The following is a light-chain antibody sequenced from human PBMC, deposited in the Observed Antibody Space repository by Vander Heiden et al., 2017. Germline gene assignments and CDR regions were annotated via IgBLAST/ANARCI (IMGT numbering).Light chain of an antibody. V-gene: IGLV1-40*01. CDR2: GSS. Sequence: QSVLTQPPSVSGAPWQRVTISCTGRSPNIGAGYDVPWYQQLPGTAPKLLIYGSSNRPSGVPDRFSGSKSGTSASLAITGLQAEDEADYYCQSYDSSLSGSVFGGGTKLTVL. J-gene: IGLJ2*01. CDR1: SPNIGAGYD. CDR3: QSYDSSLSGSV.